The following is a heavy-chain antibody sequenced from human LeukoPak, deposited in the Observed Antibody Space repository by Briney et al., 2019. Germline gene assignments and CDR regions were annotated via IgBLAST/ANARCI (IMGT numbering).Heavy chain of an antibody. Sequence: SETLSLTCTVSGGSISSSSYYWGWIRQPPGKGLEWIGSIYYSGSTYYNPSLKSRLTISVATSKNQFSLKLSSVTAADTAVYYCARHAVDGYNYYYYYYYMDVWGKGTTVTVSS. CDR3: ARHAVDGYNYYYYYYYMDV. D-gene: IGHD5-24*01. CDR1: GGSISSSSYY. CDR2: IYYSGST. J-gene: IGHJ6*03. V-gene: IGHV4-39*01.